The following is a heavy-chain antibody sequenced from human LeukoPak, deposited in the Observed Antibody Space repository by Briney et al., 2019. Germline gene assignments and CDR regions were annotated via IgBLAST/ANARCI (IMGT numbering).Heavy chain of an antibody. Sequence: ASVKVSCKASGYTFTGYYMHWVRQAPGQGLEWMGWINPNSGGTNYAQKFQGRVTMTRDTSISTAYTELSRLRSDDTAVYYCARIYGGYGEQNGYYYYMDVWGKGTTVTVSS. D-gene: IGHD4/OR15-4a*01. CDR3: ARIYGGYGEQNGYYYYMDV. CDR2: INPNSGGT. V-gene: IGHV1-2*02. CDR1: GYTFTGYY. J-gene: IGHJ6*03.